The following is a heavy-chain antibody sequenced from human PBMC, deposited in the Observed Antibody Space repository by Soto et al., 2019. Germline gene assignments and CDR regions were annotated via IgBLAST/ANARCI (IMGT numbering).Heavy chain of an antibody. V-gene: IGHV1-24*01. CDR2: LDAEDGET. CDR3: ATLPRTVERTPAAIWSFDS. Sequence: ASVKVSCKVSGYSLSDLSIHWVRQAPGKGLEWMGGLDAEDGETIYAQKLQGRGTMTEDTSTDTAYMELSSLTSEDTAMYYCATLPRTVERTPAAIWSFDSWGQGTLVTVSS. D-gene: IGHD2-2*01. CDR1: GYSLSDLS. J-gene: IGHJ4*02.